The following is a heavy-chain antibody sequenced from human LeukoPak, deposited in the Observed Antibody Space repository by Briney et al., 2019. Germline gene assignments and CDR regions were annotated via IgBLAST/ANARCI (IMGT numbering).Heavy chain of an antibody. CDR2: IYYSGST. V-gene: IGHV4-59*01. J-gene: IGHJ3*02. D-gene: IGHD3-22*01. Sequence: SETLSLTCTVSGGSISSYYWSWIRQPPGKGLEWIGYIYYSGSTNYNPSLKSRVTISVDTSKNQFSLKLSSVTAADTAVYYCARVLSDDSSGYSGVDYAFDIWGQGTMVTVSS. CDR1: GGSISSYY. CDR3: ARVLSDDSSGYSGVDYAFDI.